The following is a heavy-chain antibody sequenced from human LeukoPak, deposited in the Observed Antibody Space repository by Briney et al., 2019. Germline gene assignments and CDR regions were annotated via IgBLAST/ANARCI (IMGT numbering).Heavy chain of an antibody. D-gene: IGHD2-15*01. CDR1: GDSVSSNSAA. J-gene: IGHJ5*02. V-gene: IGHV6-1*01. CDR2: TYYRSKWYN. Sequence: SQTLSLTCAISGDSVSSNSAAWNWIRQSPSRGLEWLGRTYYRSKWYNDYAVSVKSRTTINPDTSKNQFSLQLSSVTPEDTAVYYCARVVGYCSGGSCYDNWFDPWGQGTLVTVSS. CDR3: ARVVGYCSGGSCYDNWFDP.